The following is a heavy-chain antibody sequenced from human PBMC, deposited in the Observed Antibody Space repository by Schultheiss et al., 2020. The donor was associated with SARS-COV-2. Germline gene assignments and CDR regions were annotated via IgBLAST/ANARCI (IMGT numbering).Heavy chain of an antibody. CDR2: IHPDGTTT. J-gene: IGHJ5*02. V-gene: IGHV3-74*01. Sequence: GGSLRLSCAASGFTFSSYWMHWVRQAPGKGLVWVSRIHPDGTTTSYADSVKGRFTIARDNAKNTLYLQMNSLRVEDTAVYYCARGIITGTRFDPCGQGTLVTVSS. CDR1: GFTFSSYW. D-gene: IGHD1-20*01. CDR3: ARGIITGTRFDP.